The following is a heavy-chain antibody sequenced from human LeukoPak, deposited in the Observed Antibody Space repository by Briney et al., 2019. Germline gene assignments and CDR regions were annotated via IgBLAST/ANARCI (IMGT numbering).Heavy chain of an antibody. Sequence: PGRSLRLSCAASGFTFSSYGMHWVRQAPGKGLEWVAVISYDGTNKYYADSVKGRFTISRDNSKNTLYLQMNSLRAEDTAVYYCAKDPLRRAAAPIGYFDYWGLGTLVTVSS. D-gene: IGHD6-13*01. CDR3: AKDPLRRAAAPIGYFDY. V-gene: IGHV3-30*18. CDR1: GFTFSSYG. J-gene: IGHJ4*02. CDR2: ISYDGTNK.